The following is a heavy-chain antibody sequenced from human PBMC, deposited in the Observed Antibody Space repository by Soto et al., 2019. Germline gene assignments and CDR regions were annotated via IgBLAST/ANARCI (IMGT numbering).Heavy chain of an antibody. CDR1: GGSITNYY. CDR2: INYDGYS. D-gene: IGHD3-10*01. J-gene: IGHJ6*02. Sequence: QVQLQESGPGLVKPSETLSLTCTVSGGSITNYYCSWFRQPPGKGLEWIGYINYDGYSAYNLSLTSRVTLSMDASKPQSSLLLESVTATDTAVYYCARHGFGPLHGLVDVWGPGTTVIVSS. CDR3: ARHGFGPLHGLVDV. V-gene: IGHV4-59*08.